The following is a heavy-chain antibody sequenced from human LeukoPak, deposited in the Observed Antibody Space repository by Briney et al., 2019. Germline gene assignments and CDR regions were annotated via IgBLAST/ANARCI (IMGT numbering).Heavy chain of an antibody. CDR2: ISPFNGNA. Sequence: ASVKVSCKTSGYTFTNYDISWVRQAPGQGLEWMGWISPFNGNANYAQKIRGRVTMTTDTSTRTAYIELRSLVSDDTAVYYCARDRAVALEYYYGMDVWGQGTTVTVSS. V-gene: IGHV1-18*01. D-gene: IGHD6-19*01. CDR1: GYTFTNYD. CDR3: ARDRAVALEYYYGMDV. J-gene: IGHJ6*02.